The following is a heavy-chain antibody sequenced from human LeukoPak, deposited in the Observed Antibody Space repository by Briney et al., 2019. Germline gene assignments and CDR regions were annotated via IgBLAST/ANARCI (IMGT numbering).Heavy chain of an antibody. V-gene: IGHV1-46*01. D-gene: IGHD5-18*01. Sequence: GASVKVSCKASGYTFTSYYMHWVRQAPGQGLEWRGIINPSGGSTSYAQKFQGRVTMTRDMSTSTVYMELSSLRSEDTAVYYCARDSEDTAMVTGYYYYYMDVWGKGTTVSVSS. J-gene: IGHJ6*03. CDR2: INPSGGST. CDR1: GYTFTSYY. CDR3: ARDSEDTAMVTGYYYYYMDV.